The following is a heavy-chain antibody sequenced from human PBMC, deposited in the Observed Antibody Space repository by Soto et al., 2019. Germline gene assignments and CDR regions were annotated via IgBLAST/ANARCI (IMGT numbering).Heavy chain of an antibody. J-gene: IGHJ5*02. V-gene: IGHV1-46*02. CDR1: VYPFKTYY. CDR2: IRPSGGYT. CDR3: ARDQTATTLNYFHP. D-gene: IGHD3-10*01. Sequence: SVKFSWKASVYPFKTYYVHWLRCAPGQGLEWVGVIRPSGGYTIYAQKFQRRVTMTADSSNTTVYVELTGLRSDDNAVYYCARDQTATTLNYFHPWGQGTLVTVYS.